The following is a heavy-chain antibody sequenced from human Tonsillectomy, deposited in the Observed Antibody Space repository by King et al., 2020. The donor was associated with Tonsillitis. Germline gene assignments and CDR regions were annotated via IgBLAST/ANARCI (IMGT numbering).Heavy chain of an antibody. Sequence: QLVQSGGGVVQPGRSLRLSCAASRFTFSSYGMHWVRQAPGKGLEWVAVISYDGSNKYYADSVKGRFTISRDNSKNTLYLQMNSLRAEDTAVYYCAKAREYYYDTIGGWCFDYWGQGTLVTVSS. CDR2: ISYDGSNK. D-gene: IGHD3-22*01. CDR3: AKAREYYYDTIGGWCFDY. CDR1: RFTFSSYG. V-gene: IGHV3-30*18. J-gene: IGHJ4*02.